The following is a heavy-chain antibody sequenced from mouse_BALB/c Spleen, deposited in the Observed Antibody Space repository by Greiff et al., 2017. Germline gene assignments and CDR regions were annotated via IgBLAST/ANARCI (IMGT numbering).Heavy chain of an antibody. CDR1: GYTFTSYW. V-gene: IGHV1S81*02. Sequence: QVQLQQPGAELVKPGASVKLSCKASGYTFTSYWMHWVKQRPGQGLEWIGEINPSNGRTNYNEKFKSKATLTVDKSSSTAYMQPSSLTSEDSAVCDCAREGTTATKYFDYWGQGTTLTVSS. CDR2: INPSNGRT. CDR3: AREGTTATKYFDY. D-gene: IGHD1-2*01. J-gene: IGHJ2*01.